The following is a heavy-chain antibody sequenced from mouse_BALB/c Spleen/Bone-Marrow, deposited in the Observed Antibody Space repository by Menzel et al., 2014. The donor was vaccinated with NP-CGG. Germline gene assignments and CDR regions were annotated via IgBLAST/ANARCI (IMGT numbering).Heavy chain of an antibody. CDR3: ARNPYGNYAMDY. CDR1: GFSLTTYG. J-gene: IGHJ4*01. CDR2: IWSDGST. V-gene: IGHV2-6*02. Sequence: QVQLQQSGPGLVAPSQSLSITCTVSGFSLTTYGVHWVRQPPGKGLEWLVVIWSDGSTTYNSALKSRLSTSKDNSKSQVFLKMNSLQTDDTAMYYCARNPYGNYAMDYWGQGTSVTVSS. D-gene: IGHD2-10*02.